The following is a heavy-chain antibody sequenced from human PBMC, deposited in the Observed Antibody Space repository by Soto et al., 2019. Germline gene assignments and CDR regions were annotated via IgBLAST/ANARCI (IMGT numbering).Heavy chain of an antibody. D-gene: IGHD2-15*01. CDR2: VYHTGST. J-gene: IGHJ4*02. CDR1: GGSISNYY. CDR3: AGGSGGYFDY. Sequence: QVQLQESGPGLVKPSETLSLTCTVSGGSISNYYWSWIRQPPGKGLERIGFVYHTGSTNYSPSLKSRVTISVDTSRNQFSVKLTSVTAADTAVYYCAGGSGGYFDYWGQRTLVTVSS. V-gene: IGHV4-59*01.